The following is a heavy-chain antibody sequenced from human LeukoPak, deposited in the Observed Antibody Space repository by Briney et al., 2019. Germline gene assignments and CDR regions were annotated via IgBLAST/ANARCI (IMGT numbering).Heavy chain of an antibody. CDR2: ISPSGDIK. CDR3: AKVGRYYYDSSGYYPDY. D-gene: IGHD3-22*01. CDR1: GFTFSRHG. V-gene: IGHV3-23*01. J-gene: IGHJ4*02. Sequence: PGGSLRLSCVASGFTFSRHGMNWVRQAPGKGLEWVSGISPSGDIKYYVDSVKGRFTVSRDNSKNTLYLQMNSLRAEDTAVYYCAKVGRYYYDSSGYYPDYWGQGTLVTVSS.